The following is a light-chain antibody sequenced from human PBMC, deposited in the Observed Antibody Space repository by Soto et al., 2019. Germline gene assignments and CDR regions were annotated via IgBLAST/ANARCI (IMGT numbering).Light chain of an antibody. CDR2: EVS. CDR3: SSYTSSSTWV. V-gene: IGLV2-14*01. J-gene: IGLJ3*02. Sequence: QSALTQPASVSGSPGQSITISFTGTSSDVGGYNYVSWYQQHPGKAPKLMIYEVSNRPSGVSNRFSGSKSCNTASLPISGLQAADEADYHCSSYTSSSTWVFGGGTKLTVL. CDR1: SSDVGGYNY.